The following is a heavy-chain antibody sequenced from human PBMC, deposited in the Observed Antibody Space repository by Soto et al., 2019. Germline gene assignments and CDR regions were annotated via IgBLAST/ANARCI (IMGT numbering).Heavy chain of an antibody. D-gene: IGHD2-15*01. CDR1: GGTFSSYA. CDR2: IIPIFGTA. V-gene: IGHV1-69*13. J-gene: IGHJ5*02. CDR3: ARDCSGGSCYPNWFDP. Sequence: GASVKVSCNASGGTFSSYAISWVRQAPGQGLEWMGGIIPIFGTANYAQKFQGRVTITADESTSTAYMELSSLRSEDTAVYYCARDCSGGSCYPNWFDPWGQGTLVTVSS.